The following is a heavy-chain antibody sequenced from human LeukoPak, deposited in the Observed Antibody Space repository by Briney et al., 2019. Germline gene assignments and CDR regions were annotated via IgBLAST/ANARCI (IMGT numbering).Heavy chain of an antibody. D-gene: IGHD3-10*01. CDR3: ARGWFGELSPLDY. CDR2: ISYDGSNK. Sequence: GGSLRLSCAASGFTFSSYAMHWVRQAPGKGLEWVAVISYDGSNKYYADSVKGRFTISRDNSKDTLYLQMNSLRAEDTAVYYCARGWFGELSPLDYWGQGTLVTVSS. V-gene: IGHV3-30*04. J-gene: IGHJ4*02. CDR1: GFTFSSYA.